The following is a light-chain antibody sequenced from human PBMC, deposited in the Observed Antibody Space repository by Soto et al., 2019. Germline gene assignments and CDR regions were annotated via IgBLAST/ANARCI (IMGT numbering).Light chain of an antibody. CDR1: QDISNT. V-gene: IGKV1-27*01. CDR2: ATS. CDR3: QNYNSAPLT. J-gene: IGKJ4*01. Sequence: DIQMTQSPSSLSASVGDRVTSTCRASQDISNTLAWYQQKPGKVPKVLIYATSILQSGVPARFSGSGSGTDFTLTISSLQPEDGATYYCQNYNSAPLTFGGGTKVEI.